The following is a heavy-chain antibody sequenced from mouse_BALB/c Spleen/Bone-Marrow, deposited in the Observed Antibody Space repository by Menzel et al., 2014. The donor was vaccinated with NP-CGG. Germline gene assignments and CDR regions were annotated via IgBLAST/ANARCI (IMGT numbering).Heavy chain of an antibody. V-gene: IGHV1-7*01. CDR2: INPSTGYT. CDR3: ARIYYYGRDY. CDR1: GYTFTNYW. J-gene: IGHJ2*01. D-gene: IGHD1-1*01. Sequence: QVQLKESGADLAKPGASVKMSCKASGYTFTNYWMHWVKQRPGQGLEWIGYINPSTGYTEYNQKFKDKATLTADKSSSTAYMQLSSLTSEDSAVYYCARIYYYGRDYWGQGTTLTVSS.